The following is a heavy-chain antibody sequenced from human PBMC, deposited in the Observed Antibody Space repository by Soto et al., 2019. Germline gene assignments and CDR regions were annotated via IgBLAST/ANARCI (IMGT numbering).Heavy chain of an antibody. V-gene: IGHV1-18*04. CDR2: VSGNNGAS. J-gene: IGHJ5*01. D-gene: IGHD1-26*01. Sequence: QVQLMQSGTEVKKPGASVTVSCKASGYTSADFGISWVRQAPGQGLEWMGWVSGNNGASNPAPKVQGRITMTLDTSTGVSYMALRSQRSDDKAIYYCVRDQKYYRVNGNWFDSWGQGTLVSVSS. CDR1: GYTSADFG. CDR3: VRDQKYYRVNGNWFDS.